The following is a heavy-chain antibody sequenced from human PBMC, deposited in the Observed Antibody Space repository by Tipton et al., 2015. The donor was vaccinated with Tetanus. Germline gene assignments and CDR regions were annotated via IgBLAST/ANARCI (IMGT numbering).Heavy chain of an antibody. Sequence: TLSLTCAVYGGSFSGYYWSWIRQPPGKGLEWIGEINHSGSTNYNPSLKSRVTISVDTSKNQFSLKLSSVTAADTAVYYCARHGVTADYWGQGTLVTVSS. CDR1: GGSFSGYY. CDR3: ARHGVTADY. D-gene: IGHD5-18*01. J-gene: IGHJ4*02. V-gene: IGHV4-34*01. CDR2: INHSGST.